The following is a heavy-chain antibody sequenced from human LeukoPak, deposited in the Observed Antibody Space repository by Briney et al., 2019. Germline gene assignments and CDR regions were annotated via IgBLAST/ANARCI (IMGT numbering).Heavy chain of an antibody. V-gene: IGHV4-59*08. Sequence: SYTLSLTCIVSGGSISSYYWSWIGQPPGKGLEWIGYIYYSGSTNYNPSLKSRVTISVDTSKNQFALKLSSVTAADTAVYYCARDYYDSSGYPNWYFDLWGRGTLVTVFS. CDR3: ARDYYDSSGYPNWYFDL. CDR1: GGSISSYY. D-gene: IGHD3-22*01. CDR2: IYYSGST. J-gene: IGHJ2*01.